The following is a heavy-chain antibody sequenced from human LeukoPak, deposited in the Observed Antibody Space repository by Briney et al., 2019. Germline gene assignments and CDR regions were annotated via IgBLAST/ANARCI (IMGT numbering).Heavy chain of an antibody. CDR2: ISYDGSNK. J-gene: IGHJ4*02. CDR1: GFTFSSYG. CDR3: ARDQRVRDYGDRGTGY. Sequence: GRSLRLSCAASGFTFSSYGMHWVRQAPGKGLEWVAVISYDGSNKYYADSVKGRFTISRDNSKNTLYLQMNSLRAEDTAVYYCARDQRVRDYGDRGTGYWGQGTLVTVSS. D-gene: IGHD4-17*01. V-gene: IGHV3-30*03.